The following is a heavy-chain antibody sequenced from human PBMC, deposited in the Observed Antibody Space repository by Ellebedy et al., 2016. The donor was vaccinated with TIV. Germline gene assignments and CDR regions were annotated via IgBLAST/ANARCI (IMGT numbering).Heavy chain of an antibody. J-gene: IGHJ3*02. CDR1: GGSVSNDNW. D-gene: IGHD3-10*01. V-gene: IGHV4-4*02. CDR2: IYHEGNT. CDR3: AKNYGSGAIADAYEI. Sequence: MPSETLSLTCAVSGGSVSNDNWWSWVRPPPGKGLEWIAEIYHEGNTNYNPSLTSRVTISVDKSKNQFSLKLTSVTAADTAVYYCAKNYGSGAIADAYEIWGQGTMVTVSS.